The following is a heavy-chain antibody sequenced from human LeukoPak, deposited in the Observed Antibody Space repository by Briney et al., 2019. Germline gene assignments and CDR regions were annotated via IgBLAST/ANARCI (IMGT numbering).Heavy chain of an antibody. J-gene: IGHJ3*02. D-gene: IGHD3-10*01. CDR2: IYNSGDT. Sequence: PSETLSLTCTVSGDSITRYYWSWIRQPAGKGLEWIGRIYNSGDTKYNPSLQSRVTLSVDKSKNQFSLKLNSVTAADTAVYYCAKSNGYGLVDIWGQGTMVTVSS. CDR1: GDSITRYY. CDR3: AKSNGYGLVDI. V-gene: IGHV4-4*07.